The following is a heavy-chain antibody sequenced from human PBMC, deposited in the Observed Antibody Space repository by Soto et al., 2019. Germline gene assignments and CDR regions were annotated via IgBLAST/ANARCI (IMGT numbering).Heavy chain of an antibody. CDR1: GGSISGYF. CDR2: IYDSGKT. D-gene: IGHD3-10*01. Sequence: QVQLRESGPGLLKPAEPLSLTCSVSGGSISGYFWSWIRQPPGKGLEWIGFIYDSGKTNYNPSLKSRVTISVDTSKNQFSLKLNSVTAADTAVYYCASCYSFGSGSFSYVDFWGQGTLVTVSS. CDR3: ASCYSFGSGSFSYVDF. J-gene: IGHJ4*02. V-gene: IGHV4-59*01.